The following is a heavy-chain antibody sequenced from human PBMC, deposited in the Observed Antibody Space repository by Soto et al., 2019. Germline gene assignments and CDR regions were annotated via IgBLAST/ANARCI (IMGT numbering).Heavy chain of an antibody. CDR3: ARGRLFDYVWGGSRSTFDY. J-gene: IGHJ4*02. CDR1: GGSFSYDN. CDR2: IHHSGST. Sequence: KTSETLSLTCAVYGGSFSYDNWSWVRQPPGKGLEWIGEIHHSGSTNYNPSLRSRVTLFVDTSKNQFSLKLTSVTAADTAVYYCARGRLFDYVWGGSRSTFDYWGQGTLVTVYS. D-gene: IGHD3-16*02. V-gene: IGHV4-34*01.